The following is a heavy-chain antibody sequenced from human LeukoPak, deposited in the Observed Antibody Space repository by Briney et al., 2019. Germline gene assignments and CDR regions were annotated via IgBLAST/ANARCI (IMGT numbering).Heavy chain of an antibody. V-gene: IGHV3-64*01. CDR3: AKGDFYGSGRDYYYYMDV. CDR2: ISSNGGST. D-gene: IGHD3-10*01. CDR1: GFTFSSYA. J-gene: IGHJ6*03. Sequence: GGSLRLSCAASGFTFSSYAMHWVRQAPGKGLEYVSAISSNGGSTYYANSVKGRFTISRDNSKNTLYLQMNSLRAEDTAVYNCAKGDFYGSGRDYYYYMDVWGKGTTVTISS.